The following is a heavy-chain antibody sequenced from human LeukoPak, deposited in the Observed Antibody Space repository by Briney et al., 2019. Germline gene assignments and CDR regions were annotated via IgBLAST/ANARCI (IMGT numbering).Heavy chain of an antibody. CDR2: IYYSGST. V-gene: IGHV4-39*02. CDR3: ARDHGGLDY. Sequence: PSETLSLTCTVSGGSISSSSYYWGWIRQPPGKGLEWIGSIYYSGSTYYNPSLKSRVTISVDTSKNQFSLKLSSVTAADTAVYYCARDHGGLDYWGQGTVVTVSS. CDR1: GGSISSSSYY. J-gene: IGHJ4*02.